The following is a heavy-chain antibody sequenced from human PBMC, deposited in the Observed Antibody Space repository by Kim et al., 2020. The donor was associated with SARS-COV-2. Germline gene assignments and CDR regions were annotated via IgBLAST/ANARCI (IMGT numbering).Heavy chain of an antibody. J-gene: IGHJ6*02. V-gene: IGHV3-23*01. D-gene: IGHD6-19*01. CDR1: GFTFSSYA. CDR3: AKSKKWLVRGGYYYYGMDV. CDR2: ISGSGGST. Sequence: GGSLRLSCAASGFTFSSYAMSWVRQAPGKGLEWVSAISGSGGSTYYADSVKGRFTISRDNSKNTLYLQMNSLRAEDTAVYYCAKSKKWLVRGGYYYYGMDVWGQGTTVTVSS.